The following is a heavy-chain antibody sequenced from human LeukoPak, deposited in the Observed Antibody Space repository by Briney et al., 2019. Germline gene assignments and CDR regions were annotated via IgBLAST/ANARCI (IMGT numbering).Heavy chain of an antibody. CDR1: GGSISSYY. Sequence: SETLSLTCTVSGGSISSYYWSWIRQPPGKGLEWIGYIYYSGSTNYNPSLKSRVTISVDTSKNQFSLKLSSVTAADTAVYYCARGFSLTSWQYYYGMDVWGQGTTVTVSS. D-gene: IGHD2-2*01. J-gene: IGHJ6*02. CDR2: IYYSGST. CDR3: ARGFSLTSWQYYYGMDV. V-gene: IGHV4-59*12.